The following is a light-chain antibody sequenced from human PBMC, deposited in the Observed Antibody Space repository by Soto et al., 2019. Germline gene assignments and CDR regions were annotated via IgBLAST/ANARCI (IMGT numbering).Light chain of an antibody. CDR2: YTS. CDR3: QKANSLPLT. CDR1: QDIGGW. V-gene: IGKV1D-12*01. J-gene: IGKJ4*01. Sequence: DIQMTQSPSSVSASVEDRITITCRASQDIGGWLVWYPQKPGKAPKLLIYYTSSLESGVRSRFRGSGSGTDFTLTVSSMQPEDFATYYCQKANSLPLTFRGETKVEIK.